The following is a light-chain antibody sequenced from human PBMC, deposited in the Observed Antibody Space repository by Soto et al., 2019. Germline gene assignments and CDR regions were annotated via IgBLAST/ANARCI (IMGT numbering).Light chain of an antibody. CDR2: DSS. CDR1: QGINRW. J-gene: IGKJ3*01. Sequence: DIQMTQSPFSVSASVGDRVTITCRASQGINRWLAWYQQQPGKVPKLLIYDSSSLQSGVPSRFSGSGSGIDFTLTISSLQPADCATYYCHQATSFPITFVPGTIVDIK. V-gene: IGKV1-12*01. CDR3: HQATSFPIT.